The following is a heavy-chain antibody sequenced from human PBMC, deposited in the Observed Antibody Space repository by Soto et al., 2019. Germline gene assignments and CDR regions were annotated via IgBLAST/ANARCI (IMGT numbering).Heavy chain of an antibody. CDR1: GCSVSSGGYY. CDR2: IYYSGST. D-gene: IGHD5-18*01. V-gene: IGHV4-31*03. Sequence: PSEPLHLTCTVSGCSVSSGGYYWIWIRQHPGKGLEWIGYIYYSGSTYYNPSLKSRVTISVDTSKNQFSLKLSSVTAADTAVYYCARDGYRYGYYYGMDVWGQGTTVTVSS. CDR3: ARDGYRYGYYYGMDV. J-gene: IGHJ6*02.